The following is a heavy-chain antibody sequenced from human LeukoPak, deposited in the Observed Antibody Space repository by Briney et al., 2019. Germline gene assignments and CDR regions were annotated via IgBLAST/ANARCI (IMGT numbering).Heavy chain of an antibody. CDR2: INTNTGNP. CDR1: GYTFTSYA. J-gene: IGHJ6*03. Sequence: ASVKVSCKASGYTFTSYAMNWVRQAPGQGLEWMGWINTNTGNPTYAQGFTGRFVFSLDTSVSTAYLQNSSLKAEDTAVYYCARWYSSSHYYYYYMDVWGKGTTVTVSS. V-gene: IGHV7-4-1*02. D-gene: IGHD6-13*01. CDR3: ARWYSSSHYYYYYMDV.